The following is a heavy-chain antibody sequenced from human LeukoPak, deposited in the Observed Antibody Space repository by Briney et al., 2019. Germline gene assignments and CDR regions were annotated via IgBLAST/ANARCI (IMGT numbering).Heavy chain of an antibody. CDR3: ARDPYSGNFGAYYYYYMDV. V-gene: IGHV3-74*01. CDR2: INSDGSST. Sequence: GGPLRLTCAASGFTFSSYWMHWVRQAPGKGLVWVSRINSDGSSTSYADSVKGRFTISRDNAKSSLYLQMDSLRAEDTAVYYCARDPYSGNFGAYYYYYMDVWGKGTTVTISS. CDR1: GFTFSSYW. J-gene: IGHJ6*03. D-gene: IGHD1-26*01.